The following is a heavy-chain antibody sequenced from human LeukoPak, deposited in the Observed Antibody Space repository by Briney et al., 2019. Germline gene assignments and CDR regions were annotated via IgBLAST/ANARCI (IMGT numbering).Heavy chain of an antibody. Sequence: GGSLRLSCAASGFTFSSYEMNWVRQAPGKGLGWVSYISSSGSTIYYADSVKGRFTISRDNAKNSLYLQMNSLRAEDTAVYYCAREFRHYGSVDVWGKGTTVTISS. V-gene: IGHV3-48*03. D-gene: IGHD3-10*01. CDR2: ISSSGSTI. CDR1: GFTFSSYE. J-gene: IGHJ6*04. CDR3: AREFRHYGSVDV.